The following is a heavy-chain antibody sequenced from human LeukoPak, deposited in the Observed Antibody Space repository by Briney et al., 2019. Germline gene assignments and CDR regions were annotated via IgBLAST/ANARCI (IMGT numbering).Heavy chain of an antibody. J-gene: IGHJ6*03. CDR1: GYTFTSYG. V-gene: IGHV1-18*01. CDR2: ISAYNGNT. CDR3: ARASSYYDSSGYYYPSNYYYMDV. Sequence: ASVKVSCKASGYTFTSYGISWVRQAPGQGLEWMGWISAYNGNTNYAQKLQGRVTMTTDTSTSTAYMELRSLRSDDTAVYYCARASSYYDSSGYYYPSNYYYMDVWGKGTMVTVSS. D-gene: IGHD3-22*01.